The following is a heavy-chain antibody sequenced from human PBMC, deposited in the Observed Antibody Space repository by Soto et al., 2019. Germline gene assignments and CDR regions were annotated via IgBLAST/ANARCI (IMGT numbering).Heavy chain of an antibody. J-gene: IGHJ6*02. CDR1: GGTFSTYA. V-gene: IGHV1-69*01. D-gene: IGHD2-15*01. CDR2: VIPIFGTP. Sequence: QVQLVQSGAEVKKPGSSVKVSCKAPGGTFSTYAISWVRQAPGQGLEWMGGVIPIFGTPKYAQKFQGRVTITADESTSTCYMELRRLRSEDTAVYYCARSQGGSSSLDIYYYYYYGMDVWGQGTTVTVSS. CDR3: ARSQGGSSSLDIYYYYYYGMDV.